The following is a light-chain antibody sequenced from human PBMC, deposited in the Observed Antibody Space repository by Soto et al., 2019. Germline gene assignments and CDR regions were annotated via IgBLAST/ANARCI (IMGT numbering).Light chain of an antibody. CDR1: QSVSSN. CDR3: QQYNNWGVT. CDR2: GAS. V-gene: IGKV3-15*01. J-gene: IGKJ1*01. Sequence: EIVMTQSPATLSVSPGERATLSCRARQSVSSNLAWYQQKPGQAPRLLIYGASTRATGIPARFSGSGSGTEFTLTISSLQSEDFAVYYWQQYNNWGVTFGRGIKVEIE.